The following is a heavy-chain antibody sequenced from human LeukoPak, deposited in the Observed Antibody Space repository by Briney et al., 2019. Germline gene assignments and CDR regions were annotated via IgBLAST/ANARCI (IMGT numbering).Heavy chain of an antibody. V-gene: IGHV1-69-2*01. D-gene: IGHD3-9*01. CDR2: VNPEDGET. J-gene: IGHJ4*02. CDR3: ARGLGDYNTDWFPVSGY. Sequence: ASVKISCKASGYTFTDYYMHWVQQAPGKGLEWMGRVNPEDGETIYAEKFQGRVTITADTSTDTAYMELSSLRSEDTAVYYCARGLGDYNTDWFPVSGYWGQGTLVTVSS. CDR1: GYTFTDYY.